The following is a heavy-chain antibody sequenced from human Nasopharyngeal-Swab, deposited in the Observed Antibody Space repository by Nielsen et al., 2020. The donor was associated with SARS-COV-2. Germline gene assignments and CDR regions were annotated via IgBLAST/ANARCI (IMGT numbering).Heavy chain of an antibody. V-gene: IGHV1-46*01. J-gene: IGHJ6*02. CDR3: ERDTRLRGYSGCDSRYYYYCGMDV. Sequence: WVRQPPGRGLEWMGIINPSGGSTSYAQKFQGRVTMTRDTSTSTVNMELSSLRSADPAVYYCERDTRLRGYSGCDSRYYYYCGMDVWGQGTTVTVSS. CDR2: INPSGGST. D-gene: IGHD5-12*01.